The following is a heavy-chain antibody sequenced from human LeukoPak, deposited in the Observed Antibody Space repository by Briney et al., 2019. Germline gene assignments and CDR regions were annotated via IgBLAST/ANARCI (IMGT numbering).Heavy chain of an antibody. CDR1: GFSFSICT. CDR2: ISGSGEDT. D-gene: IGHD2-15*01. V-gene: IGHV3-23*01. Sequence: GGSLRLSCVASGFSFSICTMTWFRQAPGKGLEWVSSISGSGEDTHFADSVKGRFTVSRDNSRNTLFLQMDSLRVEDTAVYHCAKAKGGLWGQGTLVTVSS. CDR3: AKAKGGL. J-gene: IGHJ4*02.